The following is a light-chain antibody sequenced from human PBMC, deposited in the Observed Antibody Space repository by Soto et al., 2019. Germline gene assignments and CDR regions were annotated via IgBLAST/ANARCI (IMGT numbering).Light chain of an antibody. Sequence: EIVMTQAPGTRCVSPGERATLSRRASQSVRSFLGWYQQKPGQAPRLLVYNVSTTATGIPARFSGSGSGTEFTLTISSLQSEDFAVYYCQQYNNWPPTFGRGTRLEIK. CDR3: QQYNNWPPT. CDR2: NVS. V-gene: IGKV3-15*01. CDR1: QSVRSF. J-gene: IGKJ5*01.